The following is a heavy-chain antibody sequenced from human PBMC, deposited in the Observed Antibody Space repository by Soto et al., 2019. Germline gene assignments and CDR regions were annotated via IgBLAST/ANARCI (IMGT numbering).Heavy chain of an antibody. CDR1: GFTFSSYA. V-gene: IGHV3-23*01. CDR3: AKGRDIVATLWTFDL. CDR2: ISGSGGST. D-gene: IGHD5-12*01. Sequence: EVQLLESGGGLVQPGGSLRLSCAASGFTFSSYAMSWVRQAPGKGLEWVSAISGSGGSTYYADSVKGRFTISRDNSKNTLYQQMNSLRDEDTAVYYCAKGRDIVATLWTFDLWGRGTLVTVSS. J-gene: IGHJ2*01.